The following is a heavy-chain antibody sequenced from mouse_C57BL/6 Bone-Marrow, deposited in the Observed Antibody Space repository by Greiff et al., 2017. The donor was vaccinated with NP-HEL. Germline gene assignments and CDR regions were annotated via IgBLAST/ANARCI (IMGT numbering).Heavy chain of an antibody. J-gene: IGHJ2*01. D-gene: IGHD2-3*01. CDR2: IYPSDSET. Sequence: VQLQQPGAELVRPGSSVKLSCKASGYTFTSYWMDWVKQRPGQGLEWIGNIYPSDSETHYNQKFKDKATLTVDKSSSTAYMQLSSLTSEDSAVYYCASFDGYYGYWGQGTTLTVSS. CDR3: ASFDGYYGY. CDR1: GYTFTSYW. V-gene: IGHV1-61*01.